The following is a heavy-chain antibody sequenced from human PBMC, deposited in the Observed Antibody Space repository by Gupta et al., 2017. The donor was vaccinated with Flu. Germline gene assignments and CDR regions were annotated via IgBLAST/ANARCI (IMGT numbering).Heavy chain of an antibody. CDR1: GFTFSSYE. V-gene: IGHV3-48*03. CDR2: ISSSGSTI. CDR3: AREDAVGATFDY. D-gene: IGHD1-26*01. Sequence: EVQLVESGGGLVQPGGSLRLSCAASGFTFSSYEMNWVRQAPGKGLEWVSYISSSGSTIYYADSVKGRFTISRDNAKNSLYLQMNSLRAEDTAVYYCAREDAVGATFDYWGQGTLVTVSS. J-gene: IGHJ4*02.